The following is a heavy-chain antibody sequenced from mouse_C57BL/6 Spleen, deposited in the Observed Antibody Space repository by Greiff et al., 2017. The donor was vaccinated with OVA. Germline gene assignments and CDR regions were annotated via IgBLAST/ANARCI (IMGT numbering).Heavy chain of an antibody. J-gene: IGHJ3*01. V-gene: IGHV1-80*01. CDR1: GYAFSSYW. CDR2: IYPGDGDT. CDR3: ARDDYDPLFAY. Sequence: SGAELVKPGASVKISCKASGYAFSSYWMNWVKQRPGKGLEWIGQIYPGDGDTNYNGKFKGKATLTADKSSSTAYMQLSSLTSEDSAVYFCARDDYDPLFAYWGQGTLVTVSA. D-gene: IGHD2-4*01.